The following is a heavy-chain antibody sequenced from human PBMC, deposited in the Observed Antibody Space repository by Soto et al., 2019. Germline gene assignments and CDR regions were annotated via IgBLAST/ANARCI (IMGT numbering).Heavy chain of an antibody. J-gene: IGHJ5*02. CDR1: GFTFSSYA. D-gene: IGHD3-10*01. Sequence: EVQLLESGGGLVQPGGSLRLSCAAYGFTFSSYAMSWVRQAPGKGLEWVSAISGSGGSTYYADSVKGRFTISRDNSKNTLYLQMNSLRAEDTAVYYCAKDEYYGSGSRSDPWVQGTLVTVSS. CDR3: AKDEYYGSGSRSDP. CDR2: ISGSGGST. V-gene: IGHV3-23*01.